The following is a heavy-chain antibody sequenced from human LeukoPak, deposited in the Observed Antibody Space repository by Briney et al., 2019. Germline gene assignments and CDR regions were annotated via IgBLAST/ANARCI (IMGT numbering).Heavy chain of an antibody. Sequence: ASVKVSCKASGYTFSGSYMHWVRQAPGQGPEWMGWINPNSATKHAMRIQDRVTMTRHTSISRAYIGLTRPRSEDTAVYYCARGKMNGDDFDYWGQGTLVTVSS. V-gene: IGHV1-2*02. CDR1: GYTFSGSY. J-gene: IGHJ4*02. D-gene: IGHD4-17*01. CDR3: ARGKMNGDDFDY. CDR2: INPNSAT.